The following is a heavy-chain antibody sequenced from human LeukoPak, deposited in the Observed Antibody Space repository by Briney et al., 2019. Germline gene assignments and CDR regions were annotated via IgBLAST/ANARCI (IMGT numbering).Heavy chain of an antibody. CDR1: GFTFGSYT. CDR3: ARGSPKDIEATIVVLPY. CDR2: ISSSSSYI. D-gene: IGHD5-12*01. V-gene: IGHV3-21*01. J-gene: IGHJ4*02. Sequence: GGSLRLSCAASGFTFGSYTMNWVRQAPGKGLEWVSGISSSSSYIYYADSVKGRFTISRDNAKNSLYLQMNSLRAVDTAVYYCARGSPKDIEATIVVLPYWGQGTLVTVPS.